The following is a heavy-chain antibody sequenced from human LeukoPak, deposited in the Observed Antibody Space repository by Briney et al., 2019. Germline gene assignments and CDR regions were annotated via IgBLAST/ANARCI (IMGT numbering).Heavy chain of an antibody. CDR1: GVSISSIDYC. CDR2: VYFNGKT. CDR3: ARRPVPGGYAFDS. D-gene: IGHD3-16*01. J-gene: IGHJ4*02. Sequence: KPSETLSLTCSVSGVSISSIDYCWGWIRQPPGQGLGWIGSVYFNGKTYYNPSLRSRVTMTMDTSKNQFSLRLTSVTAADTAVYYCARRPVPGGYAFDSWGQGTLVGDSS. V-gene: IGHV4-39*01.